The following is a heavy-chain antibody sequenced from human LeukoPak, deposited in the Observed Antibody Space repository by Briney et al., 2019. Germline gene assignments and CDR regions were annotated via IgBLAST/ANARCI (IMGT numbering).Heavy chain of an antibody. CDR3: ARTTSNGSADY. Sequence: SETLSLTCTVSGGSIRSYHWSWIRHSPGKALEWLAYINSRGDTKYNPSLKSRVTILMDTPKNKFSLKVSSVTDADTALYFCARTTSNGSADYGGQGTQVTVSA. V-gene: IGHV4-59*08. CDR1: GGSIRSYH. CDR2: INSRGDT. J-gene: IGHJ4*02. D-gene: IGHD2-8*01.